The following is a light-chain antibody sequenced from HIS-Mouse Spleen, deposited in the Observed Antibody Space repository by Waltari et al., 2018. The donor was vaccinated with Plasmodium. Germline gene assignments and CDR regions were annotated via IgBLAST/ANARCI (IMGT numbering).Light chain of an antibody. CDR3: MIWPSNASGV. Sequence: QPVLTQPPSSSAPPGESARVTCTLPSHINVGSSNISWYKQKTGSPPRYLLYYYSDSDKGQGSGVPSRFSGSKDASANTGILLISGLQSEDEADYYCMIWPSNASGVFGGGTKLTVL. CDR1: SHINVGSSN. V-gene: IGLV5-37*01. CDR2: YYSDSDK. J-gene: IGLJ3*02.